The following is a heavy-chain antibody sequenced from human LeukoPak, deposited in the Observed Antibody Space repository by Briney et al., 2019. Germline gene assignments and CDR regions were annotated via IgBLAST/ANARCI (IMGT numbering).Heavy chain of an antibody. J-gene: IGHJ6*02. CDR3: ARDRGAVAGAYYYYYGMDV. V-gene: IGHV6-1*01. CDR2: TYYRSKWYN. CDR1: GDSVSSNSAA. Sequence: SRTLSLTCAISGDSVSSNSAAWNWIRQSPSRGLEWLGRTYYRSKWYNDYAVSVKSRITINPDTSKNQFSLQLNSVTPEDTAVYYCARDRGAVAGAYYYYYGMDVWGQGTTVTVSS. D-gene: IGHD6-19*01.